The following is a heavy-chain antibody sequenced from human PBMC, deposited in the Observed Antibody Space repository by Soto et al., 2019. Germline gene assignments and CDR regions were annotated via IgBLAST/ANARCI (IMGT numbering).Heavy chain of an antibody. CDR3: ARDGSYYDFWSGYSGPVSYYYGMDV. Sequence: SETLSLTCTVSGGSISSGGYYWSWIRQHPGKGLEWIGYIYYSGSTYYNPSLKSRVTISVDTSKNQFSLKLSSVTAADTAVYYCARDGSYYDFWSGYSGPVSYYYGMDVWGQGTTVTVSS. J-gene: IGHJ6*02. D-gene: IGHD3-3*01. CDR2: IYYSGST. V-gene: IGHV4-31*03. CDR1: GGSISSGGYY.